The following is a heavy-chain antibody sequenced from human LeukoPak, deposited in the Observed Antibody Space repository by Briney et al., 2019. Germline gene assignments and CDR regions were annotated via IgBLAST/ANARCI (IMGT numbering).Heavy chain of an antibody. V-gene: IGHV3-23*01. J-gene: IGHJ4*02. D-gene: IGHD2-2*02. CDR1: GFRFSHYG. CDR2: ISENGDNT. CDR3: AKDDAPFVVPAAIKPGYFDY. Sequence: GGSLRLSCAASGFRFSHYGMSWARQAPGKGLEWVSGISENGDNTYYADSVKGRFTISRDNSKNTLYLQMNSLRAEDTAVYYCAKDDAPFVVPAAIKPGYFDYWGQGTLVTVSS.